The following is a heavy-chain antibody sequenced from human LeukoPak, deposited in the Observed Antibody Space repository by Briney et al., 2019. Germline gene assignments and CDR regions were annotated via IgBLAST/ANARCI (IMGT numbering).Heavy chain of an antibody. D-gene: IGHD6-19*01. CDR1: GGSISSGDYY. Sequence: SETLSLTCTVSGGSISSGDYYWSWIRQPQGKGLEWIGYIYYSGTTYYNPSLKSRVTISVDTSKNQFSLKLNSVTAADTALYYCARVVAGVLDYWGQGTLVTVSS. CDR3: ARVVAGVLDY. CDR2: IYYSGTT. J-gene: IGHJ4*02. V-gene: IGHV4-30-4*01.